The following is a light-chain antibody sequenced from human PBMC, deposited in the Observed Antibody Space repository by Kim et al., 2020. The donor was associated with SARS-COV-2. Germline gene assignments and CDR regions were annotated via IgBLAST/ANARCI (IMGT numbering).Light chain of an antibody. J-gene: IGKJ2*01. Sequence: EIVLTQSPGTLSLSPGERATLSCRASQSVSSNYLAWYQQRPGQAPRLLIYGASSRATGIPDRFSGSGSGTDFTLTISRLEPEDFAVYYCQQYDTSPPAYTFGQGTKLE. V-gene: IGKV3-20*01. CDR2: GAS. CDR3: QQYDTSPPAYT. CDR1: QSVSSNY.